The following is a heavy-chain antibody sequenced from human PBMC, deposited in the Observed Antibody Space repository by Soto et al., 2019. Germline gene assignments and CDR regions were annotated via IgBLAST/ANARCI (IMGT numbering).Heavy chain of an antibody. D-gene: IGHD2-2*01. J-gene: IGHJ5*02. CDR2: IDPRDSYV. CDR3: ARLFRRTTTCDTWFDP. V-gene: IGHV5-10-1*01. Sequence: PGESLKISCTGFGYTFTTFWISWVRQMPGKGLEWMGRIDPRDSYVNYSPSFQGHVTISLDKSISTAYLQWGSLKASDTAMYYCARLFRRTTTCDTWFDPWGQGTLVTVSS. CDR1: GYTFTTFW.